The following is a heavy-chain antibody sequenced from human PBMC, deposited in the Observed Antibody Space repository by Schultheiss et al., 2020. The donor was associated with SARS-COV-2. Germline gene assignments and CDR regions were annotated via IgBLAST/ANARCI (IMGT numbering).Heavy chain of an antibody. Sequence: GESVKISCAASGFAVSSYGMHWVRQAPGKGLEWVSSISSSSSYIYYADSVKGRFTISRDNAKNSLYLQMNSLRSEDTAVYYCGRRAMVRGVIMANDYWGQGTLVTVSS. CDR2: ISSSSSYI. V-gene: IGHV3-21*01. CDR1: GFAVSSYG. D-gene: IGHD3-10*01. J-gene: IGHJ4*02. CDR3: GRRAMVRGVIMANDY.